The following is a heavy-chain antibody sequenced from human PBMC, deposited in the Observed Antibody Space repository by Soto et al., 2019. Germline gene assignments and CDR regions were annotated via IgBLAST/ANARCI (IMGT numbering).Heavy chain of an antibody. D-gene: IGHD2-15*01. CDR2: IYYSGST. V-gene: IGHV4-59*08. J-gene: IGHJ6*03. CDR1: GGSISSYY. CDR3: ARHTLLRYCSGGSCYSGPHDYYMDV. Sequence: SETKSLTCTVSGGSISSYYLSWIRQNTGKGLEWIGYIYYSGSTNYNPSLKSRVTISVDTSKNQFSLKLSSVTAADTAVYYCARHTLLRYCSGGSCYSGPHDYYMDVWGKGTTVTVSS.